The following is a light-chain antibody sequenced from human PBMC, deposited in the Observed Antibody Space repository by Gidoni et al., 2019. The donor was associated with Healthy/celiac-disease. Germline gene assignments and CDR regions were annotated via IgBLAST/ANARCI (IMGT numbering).Light chain of an antibody. CDR3: QAWDSSTEVV. CDR1: KLGDKY. V-gene: IGLV3-1*01. Sequence: SYELTHPPSVSVSPGQTASITCSVDKLGDKYACWYQQKPGQSPVLVIYQDSKRTSGIPERFSGSNSGNTATLTISGTQAMDEADYYCQAWDSSTEVVFGGGTKLTVL. J-gene: IGLJ2*01. CDR2: QDS.